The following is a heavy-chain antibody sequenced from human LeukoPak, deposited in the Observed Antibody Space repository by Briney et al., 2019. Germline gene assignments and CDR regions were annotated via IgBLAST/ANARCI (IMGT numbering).Heavy chain of an antibody. CDR1: GVSVSGYY. CDR3: ARDRVGLAMDV. D-gene: IGHD3/OR15-3a*01. CDR2: IYNSGSA. J-gene: IGHJ6*02. V-gene: IGHV4-59*02. Sequence: IPSETLSLTCTVSGVSVSGYYWSWIRQPPGKGLEWIGFIYNSGSANYNPSLKSRLIISLDTSKNQFSLKLTSVIAADTAVYYCARDRVGLAMDVGGQGTTVTVSS.